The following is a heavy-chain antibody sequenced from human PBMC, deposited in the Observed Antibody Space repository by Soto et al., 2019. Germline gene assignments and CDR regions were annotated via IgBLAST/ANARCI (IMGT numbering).Heavy chain of an antibody. CDR1: GGSIISYY. CDR2: IYYSGST. D-gene: IGHD3-9*01. V-gene: IGHV4-59*01. Sequence: QVQLQESGPGLVKPSETLSLTCTVSGGSIISYYWSWIRQPPGKGLEWIGYIYYSGSTNYNPSLKSRVTISVDTSKNQFALRLSSVSAAATAMYYCAREAGVRYPFDPWGQGTLVTVSS. CDR3: AREAGVRYPFDP. J-gene: IGHJ5*02.